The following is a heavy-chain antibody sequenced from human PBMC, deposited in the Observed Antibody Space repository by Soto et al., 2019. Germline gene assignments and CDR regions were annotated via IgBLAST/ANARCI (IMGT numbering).Heavy chain of an antibody. J-gene: IGHJ1*01. Sequence: QITLKESGPTLVKPTQTLTLTCTFSGFSLRTSGVAVGWIRQPPGKALEWLALIYWDNDKRYSPSLKSRLTITKDTSQNQVVLIMTDLDPVDTATYYCTHRSSRYFHNWGQGTLVTISS. CDR3: THRSSRYFHN. CDR2: IYWDNDK. CDR1: GFSLRTSGVA. V-gene: IGHV2-5*02.